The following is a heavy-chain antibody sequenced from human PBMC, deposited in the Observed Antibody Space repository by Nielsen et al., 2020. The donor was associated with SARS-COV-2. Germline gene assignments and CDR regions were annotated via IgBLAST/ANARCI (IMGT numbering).Heavy chain of an antibody. V-gene: IGHV3-21*05. J-gene: IGHJ4*02. D-gene: IGHD5-18*01. CDR2: ISSSSSYT. CDR1: GFTFSSYE. Sequence: GESLKISCAASGFTFSSYEMNWVRQAPGKGLEWVSYISSSSSYTNYADSVKGRFTISRDNAKNSLYLQMNSLRAEDTAVYYCAAESVDTAMVDYWGQGTLVTVSS. CDR3: AAESVDTAMVDY.